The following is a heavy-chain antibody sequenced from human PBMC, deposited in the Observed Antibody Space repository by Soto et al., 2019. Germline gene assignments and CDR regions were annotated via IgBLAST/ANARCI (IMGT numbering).Heavy chain of an antibody. V-gene: IGHV5-51*01. CDR2: IYVGDSDT. J-gene: IGHJ4*02. D-gene: IGHD6-19*01. CDR3: ARLPDGGAVSVRS. Sequence: GEFPETSSDAAGYTFPNCRISWGGHLPGKGLEWMGIIYVGDSDTRYSPSFQGQVTISADKSVTTAYLQWSSLKASDSVRDYCARLPDGGAVSVRSCGQGPLVTVS. CDR1: GYTFPNCR.